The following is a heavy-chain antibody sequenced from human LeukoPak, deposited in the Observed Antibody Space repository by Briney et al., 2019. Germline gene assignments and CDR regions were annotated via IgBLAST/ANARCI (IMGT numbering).Heavy chain of an antibody. Sequence: SETLSLTCTVSGGSVSTYYWGWIRQPPGKGLEWIGSIYYSGSTYYNPSLKSRVTISVDTSKNQFSLKLSSVTAADTAVYYCARQITTPSAFDYWGQGTLVTVSS. J-gene: IGHJ4*02. V-gene: IGHV4-39*01. D-gene: IGHD3-16*01. CDR2: IYYSGST. CDR3: ARQITTPSAFDY. CDR1: GGSVSTYY.